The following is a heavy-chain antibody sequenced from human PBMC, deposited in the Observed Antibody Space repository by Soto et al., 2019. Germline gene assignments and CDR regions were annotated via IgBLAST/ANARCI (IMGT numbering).Heavy chain of an antibody. Sequence: PGESLKISCKGSGYSFTSYWISWVRQMPGKGLEWMGRIDPSDSYTNYSPSFQGHVTISADKSISTAYLQWSSLKASDTAMYYCARMRHCTNGVCYPNGMDVWGQGTTVTVSS. CDR2: IDPSDSYT. V-gene: IGHV5-10-1*01. J-gene: IGHJ6*02. CDR1: GYSFTSYW. CDR3: ARMRHCTNGVCYPNGMDV. D-gene: IGHD2-8*01.